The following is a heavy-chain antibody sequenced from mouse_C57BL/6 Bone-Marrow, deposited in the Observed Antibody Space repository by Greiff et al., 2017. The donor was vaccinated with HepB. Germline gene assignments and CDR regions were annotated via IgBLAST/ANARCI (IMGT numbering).Heavy chain of an antibody. V-gene: IGHV1-64*01. CDR2: IHPNSGST. Sequence: VQLQQSGAELVKPGASVKLSCKASGYTFTSYWMHWVKQRPGQGLEWIGMIHPNSGSTNYNEKFKSKATLTVDKSSSTAYMQLSSLTSEDSAVYYCARKKFASSPYYFDYWGQGTTLTVSS. J-gene: IGHJ2*01. D-gene: IGHD1-1*01. CDR3: ARKKFASSPYYFDY. CDR1: GYTFTSYW.